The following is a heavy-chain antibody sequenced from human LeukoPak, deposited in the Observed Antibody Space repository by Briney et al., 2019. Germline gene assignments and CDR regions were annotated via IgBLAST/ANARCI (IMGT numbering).Heavy chain of an antibody. D-gene: IGHD1-1*01. CDR1: GGSFSGYY. J-gene: IGHJ4*02. CDR2: INHSGST. Sequence: SETLSLTCAVYGGSFSGYYWSWIRQPPGKGLEWIGEINHSGSTNYKPSLKSRVTISADTSKNQFSLKLSSVTAADTAVYYCARGYSDTTTSRYYFDYWGQGTLVTVSS. CDR3: ARGYSDTTTSRYYFDY. V-gene: IGHV4-34*01.